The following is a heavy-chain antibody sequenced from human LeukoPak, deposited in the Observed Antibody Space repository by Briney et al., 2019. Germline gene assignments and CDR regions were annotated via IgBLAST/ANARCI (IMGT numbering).Heavy chain of an antibody. CDR1: DGSISSTSYF. J-gene: IGHJ6*02. CDR3: SRAVTPSYYYYGMDV. CDR2: IYYSGST. D-gene: IGHD3-10*01. V-gene: IGHV4-39*01. Sequence: SETLSLTCTVSDGSISSTSYFWGWIRQPPGMRLEWVGNIYYSGSTFYNPSLKSRVTISVDTSKNQFSLKLSSVTAADTAVYYCSRAVTPSYYYYGMDVWGQGTTVTVSS.